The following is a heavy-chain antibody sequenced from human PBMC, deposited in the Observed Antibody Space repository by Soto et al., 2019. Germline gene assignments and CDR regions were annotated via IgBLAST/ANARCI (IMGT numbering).Heavy chain of an antibody. CDR2: INHSGST. J-gene: IGHJ4*02. Sequence: PSETLSLTCTVSGGSISSGGYYWSWIRQPPGKGLEWIGEINHSGSTNYNPSLKSRVTISVDTSKNQFSLKLSSVTAADTAVYYCARGKVEYHYYGSGSQSAQPAQQYYFDYWGQGTLVTVSS. D-gene: IGHD3-10*01. V-gene: IGHV4-39*07. CDR3: ARGKVEYHYYGSGSQSAQPAQQYYFDY. CDR1: GGSISSGGYY.